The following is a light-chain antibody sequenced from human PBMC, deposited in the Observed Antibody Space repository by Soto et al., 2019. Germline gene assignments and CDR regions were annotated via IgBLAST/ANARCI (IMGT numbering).Light chain of an antibody. V-gene: IGKV1-5*01. Sequence: DIQMTQSPSTLSASVGDRVTITCRASQTISSWLAWYQQKPGKAPKLLIYAASTLESGVSSRFSSRGSGTEFTLTINSLQPEDFATYYCQQYKSYLRTFGQGTKVEIK. J-gene: IGKJ1*01. CDR3: QQYKSYLRT. CDR1: QTISSW. CDR2: AAS.